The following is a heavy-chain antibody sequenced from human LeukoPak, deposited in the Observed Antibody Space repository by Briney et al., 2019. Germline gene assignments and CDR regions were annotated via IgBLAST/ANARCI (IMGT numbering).Heavy chain of an antibody. CDR3: AKHPYEGYCSGGSCWNNWFDP. CDR2: ISGSGGST. Sequence: PGGSLRLSCAASGFTFSSYGMGWVRQAPGKGLEWVSAISGSGGSTYYADSVKGRFTISRDNSKNTLSLQMNSLRAEDTAIYYCAKHPYEGYCSGGSCWNNWFDPWGQGTLVTVSS. J-gene: IGHJ5*02. CDR1: GFTFSSYG. D-gene: IGHD2-15*01. V-gene: IGHV3-23*01.